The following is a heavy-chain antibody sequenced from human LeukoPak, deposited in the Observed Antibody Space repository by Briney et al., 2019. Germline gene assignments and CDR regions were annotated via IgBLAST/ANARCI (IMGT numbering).Heavy chain of an antibody. CDR2: INHSGST. J-gene: IGHJ4*02. CDR3: ARREDILTGHYSPHFDH. D-gene: IGHD3-9*01. Sequence: SETLSLTCAVYGGSFNGYYWTWIRQPPGKGLEWIGEINHSGSTNYNPSLESRVTMSVDTSKNQFSLKVTSVTAADTAAYYCARREDILTGHYSPHFDHWGQGTLVTVSS. CDR1: GGSFNGYY. V-gene: IGHV4-34*01.